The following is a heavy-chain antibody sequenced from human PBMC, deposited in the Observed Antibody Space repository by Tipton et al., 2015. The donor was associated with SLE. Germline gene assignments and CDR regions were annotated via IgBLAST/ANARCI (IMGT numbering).Heavy chain of an antibody. CDR2: INPSGGST. J-gene: IGHJ4*02. D-gene: IGHD2-15*01. CDR1: GYTFTSSY. Sequence: QVQLVQSGAEVRKPGASVKVSCKASGYTFTSSYIHWVRQAPGQGLEWMGIINPSGGSTTYAQKFQGRVTLTRDTSTSTVYMELSSLRSEDTAVYYCARVVVGAFDYWGQGTLVTVSS. V-gene: IGHV1-46*01. CDR3: ARVVVGAFDY.